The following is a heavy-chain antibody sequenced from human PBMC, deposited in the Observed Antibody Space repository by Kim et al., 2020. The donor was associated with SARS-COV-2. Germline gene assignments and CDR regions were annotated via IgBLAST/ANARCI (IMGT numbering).Heavy chain of an antibody. V-gene: IGHV1-8*01. J-gene: IGHJ6*03. D-gene: IGHD2-21*01. CDR2: MNPNSGNT. CDR3: ARGHLKSIVVVIAPRPYYYYMDV. Sequence: ASVKVSCKASGYTFTSYDINWVRQATGQGLEWMGWMNPNSGNTGYAQKFQGRVTMTRNTSISTAYMELSSLRSEDTAVYYCARGHLKSIVVVIAPRPYYYYMDVWGKWTTVTVSS. CDR1: GYTFTSYD.